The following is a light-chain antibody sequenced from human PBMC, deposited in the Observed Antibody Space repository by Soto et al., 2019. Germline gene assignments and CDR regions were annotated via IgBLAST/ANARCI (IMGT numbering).Light chain of an antibody. CDR2: AAS. Sequence: DIQMTQSPSSLSASVGDRVTITCRASQDISNNLAWYQQKPGKVPKLLIYAASTLQSGVPSRFSGSGSGTDFTLTISSLQPEDVATYYCQKYNRVPITFGQGTRLEIK. CDR1: QDISNN. CDR3: QKYNRVPIT. J-gene: IGKJ5*01. V-gene: IGKV1-27*01.